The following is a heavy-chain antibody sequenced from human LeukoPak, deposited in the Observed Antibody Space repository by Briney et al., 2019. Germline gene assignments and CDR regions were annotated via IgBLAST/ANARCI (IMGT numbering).Heavy chain of an antibody. D-gene: IGHD2-2*01. V-gene: IGHV3-33*01. CDR2: IWYDGSNK. CDR3: ARSRGIVVPAAMFDY. Sequence: GGSLRLSCAASGFTFSSYVMHWVRQAPGKGLEWVSAIWYDGSNKYYADSVKGRFTISRDNSKNTLYLQMNSLRAEDTAVYYCARSRGIVVPAAMFDYWGQGTLVTVSS. CDR1: GFTFSSYV. J-gene: IGHJ4*02.